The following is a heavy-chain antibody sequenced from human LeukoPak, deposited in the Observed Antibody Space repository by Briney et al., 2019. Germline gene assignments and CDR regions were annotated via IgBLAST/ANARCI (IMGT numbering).Heavy chain of an antibody. D-gene: IGHD6-13*01. V-gene: IGHV4-39*07. Sequence: PSETLSLTCTVSGGSISSNSYYWAWIRQPPGKGLEWIGSIYYSGSTYYNPSLKSRVTISVDTSKNQFSLKLSSVTAADTAVYYCARIPWAATGTGYYYYYMDVWGKGTTVTVSS. J-gene: IGHJ6*03. CDR3: ARIPWAATGTGYYYYYMDV. CDR2: IYYSGST. CDR1: GGSISSNSYY.